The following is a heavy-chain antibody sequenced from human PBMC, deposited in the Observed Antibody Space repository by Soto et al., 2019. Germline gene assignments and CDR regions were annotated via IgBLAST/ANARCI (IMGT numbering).Heavy chain of an antibody. J-gene: IGHJ4*02. V-gene: IGHV3-74*01. Sequence: EVQVVESGGGLVQPGGSLRLSCAASGFTFRSYWMQWVRQAPGKGLVWVSWINSDGSSTSYADSVKGRFTISRDNAKNTLYLQMNSLRAEDTAVYYCASGGSSLNFDSWGQGTLVTVSS. D-gene: IGHD6-6*01. CDR1: GFTFRSYW. CDR3: ASGGSSLNFDS. CDR2: INSDGSST.